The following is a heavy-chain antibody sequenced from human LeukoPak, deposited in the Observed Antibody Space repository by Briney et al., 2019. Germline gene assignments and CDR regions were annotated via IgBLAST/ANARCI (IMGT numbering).Heavy chain of an antibody. J-gene: IGHJ4*02. D-gene: IGHD3-22*01. CDR2: ISDAGSHY. Sequence: VGSLRLSCAASGFTFSFYGMHCVRQAPGKGLEWVAVISDAGSHYYYANSVKGRFTISRDNSKSTLYLQMTSLRPEDTALYYCAKPDAGGDSTGRPFDYWGQGILVTVSS. CDR1: GFTFSFYG. V-gene: IGHV3-30*18. CDR3: AKPDAGGDSTGRPFDY.